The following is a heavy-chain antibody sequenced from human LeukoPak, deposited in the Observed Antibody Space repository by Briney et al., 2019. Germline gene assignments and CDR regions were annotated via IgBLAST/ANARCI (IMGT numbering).Heavy chain of an antibody. CDR2: IYHSGST. Sequence: SETLSLTCAVSGGSISSGGYSWSWIRQPPGKGLEWIGYIYHSGSTYYNPSLKSRVTISVDRSKNQFSLKLSSVTAADTAVYYCARLWNEEEWFDPWGQGTLVTVSS. J-gene: IGHJ5*02. CDR1: GGSISSGGYS. V-gene: IGHV4-30-2*01. D-gene: IGHD1-1*01. CDR3: ARLWNEEEWFDP.